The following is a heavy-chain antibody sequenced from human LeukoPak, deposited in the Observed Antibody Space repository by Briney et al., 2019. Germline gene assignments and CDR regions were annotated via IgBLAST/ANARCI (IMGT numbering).Heavy chain of an antibody. D-gene: IGHD5-12*01. CDR1: GGSISSGGYY. J-gene: IGHJ4*02. Sequence: PSETLSLTCTVSGGSISSGGYYWNWIRQHPGKGLEWIGHIYYSDYTYYNPSLRSRVTISIDTSKNQFSLKLSSVSAADTAVYYCAREVVSMMEVGYDSWGQGTLVTVST. CDR3: AREVVSMMEVGYDS. V-gene: IGHV4-31*03. CDR2: IYYSDYT.